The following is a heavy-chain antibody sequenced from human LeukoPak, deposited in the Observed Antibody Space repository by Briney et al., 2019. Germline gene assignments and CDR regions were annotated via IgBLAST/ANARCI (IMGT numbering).Heavy chain of an antibody. V-gene: IGHV4-59*11. CDR3: AREGRYSPTVGYYYYYMDV. Sequence: SETLSLTCTVSGGSISSHYWSWIRQPPGKGLEWIGYIYYSGSTNYNPSLKSRVTISVDTSKNQFSLKLSSVTAADTAVYYCAREGRYSPTVGYYYYYMDVWGKGTTVTVSS. D-gene: IGHD1-1*01. CDR1: GGSISSHY. CDR2: IYYSGST. J-gene: IGHJ6*03.